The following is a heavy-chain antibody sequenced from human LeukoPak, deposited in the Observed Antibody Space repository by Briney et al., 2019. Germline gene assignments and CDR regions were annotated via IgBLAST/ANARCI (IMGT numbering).Heavy chain of an antibody. D-gene: IGHD2-2*01. V-gene: IGHV1-2*02. Sequence: ASVKVSCKASGYTFTGYYMRWVRQAPGQGLEWMGWINPNSGGTNYAQKFQGRVTMTRDTSISTAYMELSRLRSDDTAVYYCARVRGEYQLLWGENYFDYWGQGTLVTVSS. J-gene: IGHJ4*02. CDR1: GYTFTGYY. CDR3: ARVRGEYQLLWGENYFDY. CDR2: INPNSGGT.